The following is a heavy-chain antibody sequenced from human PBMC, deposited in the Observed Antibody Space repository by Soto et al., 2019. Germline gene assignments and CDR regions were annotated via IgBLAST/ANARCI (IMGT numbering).Heavy chain of an antibody. J-gene: IGHJ4*02. CDR2: INAGNGNT. Sequence: APAEGTCKASGYTFTSYAMHWVRQAPGQRLEWMGWINAGNGNTKYSQKFQGRVTITRDTSASTAYMELSSLRSEDTAVYYCARERRAGFDYWGQGTLVTSP. CDR1: GYTFTSYA. CDR3: ARERRAGFDY. V-gene: IGHV1-3*01.